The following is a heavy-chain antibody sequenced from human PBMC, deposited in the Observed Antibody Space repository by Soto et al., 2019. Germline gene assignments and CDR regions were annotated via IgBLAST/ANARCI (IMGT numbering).Heavy chain of an antibody. CDR1: GFTFSSYS. CDR2: ISSSSSYI. CDR3: ARPHAGLRYFDYYFDY. J-gene: IGHJ4*02. D-gene: IGHD3-9*01. V-gene: IGHV3-21*01. Sequence: GGSLRLSCAASGFTFSSYSMNWVRQAPGKGLEWVSSISSSSSYIYYADSVKGRFTISRDNAKNSLYLQMNSLRAEDTAVYYCARPHAGLRYFDYYFDYWGQGTLVTVSS.